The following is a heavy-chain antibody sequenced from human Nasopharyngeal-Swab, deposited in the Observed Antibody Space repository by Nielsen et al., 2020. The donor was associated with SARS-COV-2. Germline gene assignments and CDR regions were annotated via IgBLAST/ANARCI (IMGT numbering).Heavy chain of an antibody. CDR1: GFTFSTYW. Sequence: ETLSLTCAASGFTFSTYWMHWVRQAPGKGLVWVSRINSEGSSTTYADSVKGRFTISRDNAKNTLSLQMNSLRVEDTAAYYCARDLDCSSSDCYLDAFDIWGQGTAVTVSS. D-gene: IGHD2-2*01. V-gene: IGHV3-74*01. CDR2: INSEGSST. J-gene: IGHJ3*02. CDR3: ARDLDCSSSDCYLDAFDI.